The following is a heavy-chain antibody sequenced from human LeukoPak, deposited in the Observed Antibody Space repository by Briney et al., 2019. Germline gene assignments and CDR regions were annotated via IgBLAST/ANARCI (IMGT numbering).Heavy chain of an antibody. CDR2: ISSSSSTI. D-gene: IGHD6-13*01. V-gene: IGHV3-48*02. CDR3: ARGQQLLSGALSY. CDR1: GFTFSSYS. Sequence: QPGRSLRLSCAASGFTFSSYSMSWVRQAPGKGLEWVSYISSSSSTIYYADSVKGRFTISRDNAKNSLYLQMNSLRDEDTAVYYCARGQQLLSGALSYWGQGTLVTVSS. J-gene: IGHJ4*02.